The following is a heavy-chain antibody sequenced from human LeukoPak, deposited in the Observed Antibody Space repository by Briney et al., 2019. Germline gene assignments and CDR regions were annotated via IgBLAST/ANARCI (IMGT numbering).Heavy chain of an antibody. Sequence: PGGSLRLSCAASGFTFSSYAMHWVRQAPGKGLEWVAVISYDGSNKYYADSVKGRFTISRDNSKKTLYLQMNSLRAEDTAVYYCARDRLPYSSSSHSGGLDYWGQGTLVTVSS. CDR1: GFTFSSYA. V-gene: IGHV3-30-3*01. D-gene: IGHD6-6*01. CDR3: ARDRLPYSSSSHSGGLDY. CDR2: ISYDGSNK. J-gene: IGHJ4*02.